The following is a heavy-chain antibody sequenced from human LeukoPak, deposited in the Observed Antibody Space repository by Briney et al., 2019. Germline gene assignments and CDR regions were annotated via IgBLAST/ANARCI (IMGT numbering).Heavy chain of an antibody. CDR3: ARGTFWSGYYHDY. CDR2: IYYSGST. D-gene: IGHD3-3*01. Sequence: SETLSLTCTVSGGSISSTTYYWGWIRQPPGKGLEWIGSIYYSGSTYYNPSLKSRVTISVDKSKNQFFLKLSSVTAADTAVYYCARGTFWSGYYHDYWGQGTLVTVSS. CDR1: GGSISSTTYY. V-gene: IGHV4-39*07. J-gene: IGHJ4*02.